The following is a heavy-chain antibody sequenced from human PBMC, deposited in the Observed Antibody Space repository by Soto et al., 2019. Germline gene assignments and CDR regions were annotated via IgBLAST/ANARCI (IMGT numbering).Heavy chain of an antibody. V-gene: IGHV4-59*01. J-gene: IGHJ6*02. Sequence: PSETLSLTCTVSGGSISSSYWSWIRQPPGKGLEWIAYIHYSGTTNYNPSLKSRVTISGDTSKNQVSLELTSVTAADTAVYYCARHSPYYGMDVWGQGTTVT. CDR3: ARHSPYYGMDV. CDR2: IHYSGTT. CDR1: GGSISSSY.